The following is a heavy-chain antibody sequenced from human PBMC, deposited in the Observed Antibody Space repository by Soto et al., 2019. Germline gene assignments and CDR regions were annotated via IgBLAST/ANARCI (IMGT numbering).Heavy chain of an antibody. J-gene: IGHJ4*02. V-gene: IGHV4-34*01. CDR3: ARRGRYGGRSYTG. D-gene: IGHD2-15*01. CDR1: GGSCNDFY. CDR2: VNHAGGT. Sequence: QMHIQQWGAGLLKPSETLSLTCAVSGGSCNDFYWNWVRQPPGEGLEWIGEVNHAGGTDYNPSLKSRVTISEDRSKNQLSLRLKSVTVADTATYYCARRGRYGGRSYTGWGQGTLVTVSS.